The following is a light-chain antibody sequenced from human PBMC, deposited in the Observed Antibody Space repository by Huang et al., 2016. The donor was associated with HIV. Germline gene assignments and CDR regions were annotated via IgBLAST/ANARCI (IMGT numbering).Light chain of an antibody. CDR3: QQYYDTLLT. Sequence: EIVMTQSPATLSVSPGERVTLSCRASQSVGSNLAWYQQKPGQAPRLLIYGASTRATGVPIRFSGSGSGTEFTLTISSLQSEDFAVYYCQQYYDTLLTFGQGTKVDIK. CDR2: GAS. J-gene: IGKJ1*01. V-gene: IGKV3-15*01. CDR1: QSVGSN.